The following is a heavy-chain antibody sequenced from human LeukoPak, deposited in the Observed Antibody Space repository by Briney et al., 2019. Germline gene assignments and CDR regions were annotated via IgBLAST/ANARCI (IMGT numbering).Heavy chain of an antibody. Sequence: GGSLRLSCRVCGFTFSDYWMNWVRQAPWKGLEWVASIKHDGSEKSYVDSVKGRFTISRDNAKNSLYLQMSSLRAEDTAVYYCGRDGTAPGLHSDLWGQGTLVTVSS. D-gene: IGHD6-13*01. CDR1: GFTFSDYW. J-gene: IGHJ4*01. CDR2: IKHDGSEK. V-gene: IGHV3-7*01. CDR3: GRDGTAPGLHSDL.